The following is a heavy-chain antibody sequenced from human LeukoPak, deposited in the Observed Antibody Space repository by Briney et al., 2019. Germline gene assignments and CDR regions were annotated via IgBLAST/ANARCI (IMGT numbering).Heavy chain of an antibody. CDR3: ARVQGGGYRTADY. J-gene: IGHJ4*02. CDR2: ISSSSRTI. D-gene: IGHD6-19*01. V-gene: IGHV3-48*01. CDR1: GFTFSSYN. Sequence: GGSLRLSCAASGFTFSSYNMNWVRQAPGKGLEWVSYISSSSRTIYYADSVKGRFTISRDNSKNTLFLQMNSLRGEDTAMYYCARVQGGGYRTADYWGQGTLVTVSS.